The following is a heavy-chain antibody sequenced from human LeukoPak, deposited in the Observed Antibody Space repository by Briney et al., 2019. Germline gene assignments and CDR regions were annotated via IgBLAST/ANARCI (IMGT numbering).Heavy chain of an antibody. CDR1: GGSISSSSYY. V-gene: IGHV4-39*01. CDR2: IYYSGST. Sequence: SETLSLTCTVSGGSISSSSYYWGWIRQPPGKGLEWIGSIYYSGSTYYNPSLKSRVTISVDTSKNQFSLKLSSVTVADTAVYYCARRSVGYYDSSGYYPNWGQGTLVTVSS. J-gene: IGHJ4*02. CDR3: ARRSVGYYDSSGYYPN. D-gene: IGHD3-22*01.